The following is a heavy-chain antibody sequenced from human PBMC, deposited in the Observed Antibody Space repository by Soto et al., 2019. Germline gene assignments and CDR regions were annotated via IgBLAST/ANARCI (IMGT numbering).Heavy chain of an antibody. D-gene: IGHD3-10*01. Sequence: GGSLRLSCAASGFTFSSYSMNWVRQAPGKGLEWVSSISSSSSYIYYADSVKGRFTISRDNAKNSLYLQMNSLRAEDTAVYYCASSHRSCGMDVWGQGTTVTVSS. J-gene: IGHJ6*02. CDR1: GFTFSSYS. CDR3: ASSHRSCGMDV. CDR2: ISSSSSYI. V-gene: IGHV3-21*01.